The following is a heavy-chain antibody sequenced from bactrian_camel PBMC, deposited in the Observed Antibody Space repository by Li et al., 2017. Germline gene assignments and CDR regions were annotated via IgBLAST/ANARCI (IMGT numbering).Heavy chain of an antibody. CDR1: GDTNLPAC. J-gene: IGHJ4*01. V-gene: IGHV3S60*01. D-gene: IGHD8*01. Sequence: HVQLVESGGGSVQPGGSLTLSCEASGDTNLPACMGWFRQRPGKDREALAVLWIGGAQTTYADSAKGRFTITRDKARDLVYLQMNGLQPEDTGMYHCAARRHGECYFWANNWSRATWYDHWGQGTQVTVS. CDR3: AARRHGECYFWANNWSRATWYDH. CDR2: LWIGGAQT.